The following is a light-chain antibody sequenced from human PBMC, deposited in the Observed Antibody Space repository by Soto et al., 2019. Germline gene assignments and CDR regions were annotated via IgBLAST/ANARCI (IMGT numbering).Light chain of an antibody. Sequence: DIQLTQSPSFLSASVGDRVTITCLASQGISSYLAWYQQKPGKAPKLLIYAASTLQSGVPSRFSGSGSGTEFSLTISSLQPEDFATYYCQQLINYPQTFGQGTKVDSK. J-gene: IGKJ1*01. CDR2: AAS. V-gene: IGKV1-9*01. CDR1: QGISSY. CDR3: QQLINYPQT.